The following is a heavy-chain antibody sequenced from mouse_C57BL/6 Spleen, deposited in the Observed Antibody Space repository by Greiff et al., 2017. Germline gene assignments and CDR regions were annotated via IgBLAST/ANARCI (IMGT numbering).Heavy chain of an antibody. CDR1: GYSFTDYN. CDR2: INPNYGTT. D-gene: IGHD1-1*01. V-gene: IGHV1-39*01. Sequence: VQLQQSGPELVKPGASVKISCKASGYSFTDYNMNWVKQSNGKSLEWIGVINPNYGTTSYNQKFKGKATLTVDQSSSTAYMQLNSLTPEDSAVYYCARGYYGSSYYAMDYWGQGTSVTVSS. CDR3: ARGYYGSSYYAMDY. J-gene: IGHJ4*01.